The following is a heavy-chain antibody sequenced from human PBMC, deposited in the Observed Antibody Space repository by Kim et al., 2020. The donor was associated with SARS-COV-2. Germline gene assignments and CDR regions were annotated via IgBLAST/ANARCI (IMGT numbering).Heavy chain of an antibody. CDR1: GFSLSTRDVG. D-gene: IGHD3-10*01. CDR3: ARKGSTCALDY. CDR2: VYWDDDK. Sequence: SGPTLVNPTQTLTLTCTFSGFSLSTRDVGVGWIRQPPGKALEWLAVVYWDDDKRYSPSLKSRLTITKDTSKNQVVLTMTNMDPVDPATYSCARKGSTCALDYWGQGTLVTVSS. J-gene: IGHJ4*02. V-gene: IGHV2-5*02.